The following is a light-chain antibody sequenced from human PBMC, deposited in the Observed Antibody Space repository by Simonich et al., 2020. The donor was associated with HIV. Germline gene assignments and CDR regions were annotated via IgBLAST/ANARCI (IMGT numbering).Light chain of an antibody. CDR1: QSVNSN. J-gene: IGKJ1*01. CDR2: GAS. V-gene: IGKV3-15*01. Sequence: EIVMTQSPATLSVSPGERATLSCRASQSVNSNLAWYQQKPGQAPRLLIYGASTRATGIPARFSGTGSGTDFTLTISSLEPEDFAVYYCQQRSNWPLTFGQGTKVDIK. CDR3: QQRSNWPLT.